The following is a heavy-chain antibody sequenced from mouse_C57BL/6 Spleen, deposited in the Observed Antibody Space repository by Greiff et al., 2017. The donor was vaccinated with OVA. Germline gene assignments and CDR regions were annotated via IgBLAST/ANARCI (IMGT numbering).Heavy chain of an antibody. CDR1: GFTFSDFY. Sequence: EVQLVESGGGLVQSGRSLRLSCATSGFTFSDFYMEWVRQAPGKGLEWIAASRNKANDYTTEYSASVKGRFIVSRDTSQSILYLQMNALRAEDTAIYYCARETTGTAGFDYWGQGTTLTVSS. CDR3: ARETTGTAGFDY. CDR2: SRNKANDYTT. V-gene: IGHV7-1*01. D-gene: IGHD4-1*01. J-gene: IGHJ2*01.